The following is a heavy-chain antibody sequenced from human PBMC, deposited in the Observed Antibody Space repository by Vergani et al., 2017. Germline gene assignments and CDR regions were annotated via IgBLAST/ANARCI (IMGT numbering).Heavy chain of an antibody. V-gene: IGHV3-23*01. Sequence: EVQLLESGGGLVQPGGSLRLSCAASGFTFSSYAMSWVRQAPGKGLEWVSAISCSGGSTYYADSVKGRFTISRDNSKNTLYLQMNSLRAEDTAVYYCAKDHGIVVVPAAADYWGQGTLVTVSS. CDR1: GFTFSSYA. CDR2: ISCSGGST. CDR3: AKDHGIVVVPAAADY. J-gene: IGHJ4*02. D-gene: IGHD2-2*01.